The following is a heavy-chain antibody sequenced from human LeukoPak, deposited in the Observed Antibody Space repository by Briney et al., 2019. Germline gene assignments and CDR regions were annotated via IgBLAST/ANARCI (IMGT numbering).Heavy chain of an antibody. CDR2: IIPILGIA. Sequence: GASVKVSCKASGGTFSSYAISWVRQAPGQGLEWMGRIIPILGIANYAQKFQGRVTMTRDTSTSTVYMELSSLRSEDTAVYYCASSYYYDSSGYSDAFDIWGQGTMVTVSS. V-gene: IGHV1-69*04. J-gene: IGHJ3*02. D-gene: IGHD3-22*01. CDR3: ASSYYYDSSGYSDAFDI. CDR1: GGTFSSYA.